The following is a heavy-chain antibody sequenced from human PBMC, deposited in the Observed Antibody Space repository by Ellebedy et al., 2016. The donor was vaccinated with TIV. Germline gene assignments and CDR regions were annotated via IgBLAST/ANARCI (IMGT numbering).Heavy chain of an antibody. CDR1: GFTFSSFA. D-gene: IGHD2-2*03. J-gene: IGHJ5*02. V-gene: IGHV3-48*04. CDR3: ARNGYCTPSNCRSYNWFDP. Sequence: GESLKISCAASGFTFSSFAMTWVRQAPGKGLAWVSYISGSSNTKHYADSVKGRFTVSRDNAKNSLYLQMNSLTVDDTAEYYCARNGYCTPSNCRSYNWFDPWGQGTLVTVSS. CDR2: ISGSSNTK.